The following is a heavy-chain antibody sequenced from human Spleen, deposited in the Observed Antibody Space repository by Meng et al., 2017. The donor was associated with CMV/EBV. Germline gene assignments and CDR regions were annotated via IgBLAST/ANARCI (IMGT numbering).Heavy chain of an antibody. CDR1: GYTFTGSG. CDR3: ARLYVTCSGPSCQGDEYYYYGMDV. CDR2: INPMSGDT. V-gene: IGHV1-2*02. Sequence: ASVKVSCKTSGYTFTGSGIHWVRQAPGHGLEWMGWINPMSGDTKYAQKFQGRVTMTRDTSISTASMDLSRLRSDDTAVYYCARLYVTCSGPSCQGDEYYYYGMDVWGHGTTVTVSS. J-gene: IGHJ6*02. D-gene: IGHD2-15*01.